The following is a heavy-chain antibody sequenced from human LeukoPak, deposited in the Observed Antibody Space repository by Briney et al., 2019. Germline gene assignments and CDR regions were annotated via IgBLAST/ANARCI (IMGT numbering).Heavy chain of an antibody. D-gene: IGHD2-2*01. CDR3: ARAHSYYARYLD. V-gene: IGHV4-34*01. J-gene: IGHJ3*01. Sequence: SETLSLTCAVYGGSFSGYYWSWIRQPPGKGLEWIGEINHSGSTNYNPSLKSRVTISVDTSKNQFSLKLSSVTAADTAVYYCARAHSYYARYLDWGQGTMVTVSS. CDR1: GGSFSGYY. CDR2: INHSGST.